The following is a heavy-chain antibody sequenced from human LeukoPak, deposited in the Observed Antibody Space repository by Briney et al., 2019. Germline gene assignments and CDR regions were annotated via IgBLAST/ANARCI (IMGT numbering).Heavy chain of an antibody. J-gene: IGHJ4*02. CDR3: AKARYSSSWWVVDY. V-gene: IGHV3-23*01. CDR1: GFSFGIYA. CDR2: ISGSGGST. D-gene: IGHD6-6*01. Sequence: GGSLRLSCAASGFSFGIYAMSWVRQAPGKGLEWVSAISGSGGSTYYADSAKGRFTISRDNSKNTVYLQMNSLRAEDTAVYYCAKARYSSSWWVVDYWGQGTLVTGPS.